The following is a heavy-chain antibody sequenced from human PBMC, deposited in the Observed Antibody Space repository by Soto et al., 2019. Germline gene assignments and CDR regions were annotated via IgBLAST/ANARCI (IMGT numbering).Heavy chain of an antibody. Sequence: PSETLSLTCTVSGGSISSYYWSWIRQPPGKGLEWIGYIYYSGSTNYNPPLKSRVTISVDTSKNQFSLKLSSVTAADTAVYYCARVGGGTYYYYYGMDVWGQGTTVTVSS. J-gene: IGHJ6*02. CDR2: IYYSGST. CDR1: GGSISSYY. V-gene: IGHV4-59*01. D-gene: IGHD2-15*01. CDR3: ARVGGGTYYYYYGMDV.